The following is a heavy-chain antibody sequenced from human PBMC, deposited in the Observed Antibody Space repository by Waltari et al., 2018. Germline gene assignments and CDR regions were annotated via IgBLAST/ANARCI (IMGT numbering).Heavy chain of an antibody. V-gene: IGHV1-69*08. D-gene: IGHD3-9*01. CDR1: GGTFSSYA. Sequence: QVQLVQSGAEVKKPGSSVKVSCKASGGTFSSYAISWVRQAPGQGLEWMGRIIPIFGTANYAQKFQGRVTITADKSTSTAYMELSSLRSEDTAVYYCARVAYFDWLLVPLGAFDIWGQGTMVTVSS. CDR2: IIPIFGTA. CDR3: ARVAYFDWLLVPLGAFDI. J-gene: IGHJ3*02.